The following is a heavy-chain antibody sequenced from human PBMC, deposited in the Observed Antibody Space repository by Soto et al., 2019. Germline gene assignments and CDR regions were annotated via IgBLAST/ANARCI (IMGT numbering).Heavy chain of an antibody. CDR3: ARVAYYYDSSGYKHYFDY. CDR2: IYYSGST. V-gene: IGHV4-59*01. CDR1: GGSISSYY. Sequence: SETLSLTCTVSGGSISSYYWSWIRQPPGKGLEWIGYIYYSGSTNYNPSLKSRVTISVDTSKNQFSLKLSSVTAADTAVYYCARVAYYYDSSGYKHYFDYWGQGTLVTVSS. J-gene: IGHJ4*02. D-gene: IGHD3-22*01.